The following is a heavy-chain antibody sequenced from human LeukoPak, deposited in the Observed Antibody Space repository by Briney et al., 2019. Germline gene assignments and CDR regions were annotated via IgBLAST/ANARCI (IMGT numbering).Heavy chain of an antibody. J-gene: IGHJ3*02. V-gene: IGHV3-30*01. CDR3: ARGPGPIAGAKNPFDI. CDR2: ISYDGSNK. Sequence: GRSLRLSCAASGLTFSSYAMHWVRQAPGKGLEWVAVISYDGSNKYYADSVKGRFTISGDKSKNTLYLQMNSPRPEDTAFYYCARGPGPIAGAKNPFDIWGQGTMVTVSS. CDR1: GLTFSSYA. D-gene: IGHD1-26*01.